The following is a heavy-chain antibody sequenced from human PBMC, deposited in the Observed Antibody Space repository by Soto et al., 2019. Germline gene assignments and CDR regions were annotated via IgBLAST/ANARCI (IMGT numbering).Heavy chain of an antibody. Sequence: SETLSLTCTASGGSMSGYYWTWLRQPPGKGLEWIGYVYYNGVTNYNPSLKGRVTVAVDTSKNQFSLKLNSVTAADTATYFCAKYRRTDAEGYTFDYWGQGALVTVSS. CDR1: GGSMSGYY. J-gene: IGHJ4*02. V-gene: IGHV4-59*01. CDR3: AKYRRTDAEGYTFDY. CDR2: VYYNGVT. D-gene: IGHD2-15*01.